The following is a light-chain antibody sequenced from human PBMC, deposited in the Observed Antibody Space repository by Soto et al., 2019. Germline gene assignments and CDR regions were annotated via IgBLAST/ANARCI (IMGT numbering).Light chain of an antibody. CDR1: QSVSSSY. J-gene: IGKJ1*01. CDR3: QQYGSSPPVWT. Sequence: EIVLTQSPGTLSLSPGERATLSCRASQSVSSSYLAWYQQKPGQAPRLLIYGVSSRATDIPDRFSGSGSGTDFTLTISRLEPEDFAVYYCQQYGSSPPVWTFGQGTKVEIK. V-gene: IGKV3-20*01. CDR2: GVS.